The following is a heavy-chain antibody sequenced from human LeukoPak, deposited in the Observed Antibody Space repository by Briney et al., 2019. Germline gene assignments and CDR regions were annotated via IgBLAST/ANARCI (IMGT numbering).Heavy chain of an antibody. V-gene: IGHV5-51*01. D-gene: IGHD3-22*01. CDR2: IYPGDSDT. CDR3: ARLSAMIVVVNDAFDI. Sequence: GESLKISCKGSGYSFTSYWIGWVRQMPGKGLEWMGIIYPGDSDTRYSPSFQGQVTISADKSISTAYLQWSSLKASDTAMYYCARLSAMIVVVNDAFDIWGQGTMVTVSS. CDR1: GYSFTSYW. J-gene: IGHJ3*02.